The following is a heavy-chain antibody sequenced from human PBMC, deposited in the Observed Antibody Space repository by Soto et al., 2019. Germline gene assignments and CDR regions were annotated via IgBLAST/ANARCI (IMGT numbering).Heavy chain of an antibody. J-gene: IGHJ4*02. Sequence: SETLSLTSTVSGGSVSSGNHYWSWIRQPPGKGLEWIGYIHYSGSTIYDPSLNSRVAMSIDKSKNQFSLKLSSVTAADTAVYYCARINWDSSNWYYFDYWGQGTLVTVSS. CDR2: IHYSGST. D-gene: IGHD6-13*01. CDR3: ARINWDSSNWYYFDY. CDR1: GGSVSSGNHY. V-gene: IGHV4-61*01.